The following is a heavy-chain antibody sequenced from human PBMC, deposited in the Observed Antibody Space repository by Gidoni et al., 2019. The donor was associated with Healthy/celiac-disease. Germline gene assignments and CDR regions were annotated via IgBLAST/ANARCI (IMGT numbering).Heavy chain of an antibody. J-gene: IGHJ4*02. CDR1: GFTFSSYA. D-gene: IGHD3-9*01. CDR2: ISGSGGST. V-gene: IGHV3-23*01. Sequence: EVELLESGGGLVQPGGSLRLLCAASGFTFSSYAMSWVRQAPGKGLEWVSAISGSGGSTYYADSVKGRFTISRDNSKNTLYLQMNSLRAEDTAVYYCAKGPGDYDILTGYRNWGQGTLVTVSS. CDR3: AKGPGDYDILTGYRN.